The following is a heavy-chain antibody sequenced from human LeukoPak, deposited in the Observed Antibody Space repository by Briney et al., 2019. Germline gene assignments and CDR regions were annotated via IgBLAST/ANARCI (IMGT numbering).Heavy chain of an antibody. J-gene: IGHJ6*03. V-gene: IGHV4-59*04. Sequence: SETLSLTCTVSGGSLTSYYWSWVRQPPGKGLEWIGYIYYSGSTYYNPSLKSRVTISVDTSKNQFSLKLSSVTAADTAVYYCARLTSYYYMDVWGKGTTVTISS. CDR2: IYYSGST. CDR1: GGSLTSYY. CDR3: ARLTSYYYMDV.